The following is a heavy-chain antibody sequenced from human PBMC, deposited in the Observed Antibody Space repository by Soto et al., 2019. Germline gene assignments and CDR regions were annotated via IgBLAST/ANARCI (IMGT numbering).Heavy chain of an antibody. V-gene: IGHV3-23*01. CDR2: ISGSGGST. J-gene: IGHJ4*02. CDR3: AKAGHIVVVVAATYFDY. D-gene: IGHD2-15*01. CDR1: GFTFSSYA. Sequence: EVQLLESGGGLVQPGGSLRLSCAASGFTFSSYAMSWVRQAPGQGLEWVSAISGSGGSTYYADSVKGRFTISRDNSKNTLYLQMNSLRAEDTAVYYCAKAGHIVVVVAATYFDYWGQGTLVTVSS.